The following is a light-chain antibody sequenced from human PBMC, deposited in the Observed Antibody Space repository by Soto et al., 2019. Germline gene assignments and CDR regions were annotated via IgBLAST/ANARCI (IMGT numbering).Light chain of an antibody. J-gene: IGLJ1*01. V-gene: IGLV1-51*01. CDR3: GSWDSSLSAYV. CDR1: SSNIGGNS. CDR2: DDN. Sequence: QSVLTQPPSVSAAPGQKVTISCSGSSSNIGGNSVSWYQQLPGTAPKLLIYDDNKRPSGIPDRFSGSKSGTSATLGITGFQTVDEDDYYCGSWDSSLSAYVFGTGTKVTVL.